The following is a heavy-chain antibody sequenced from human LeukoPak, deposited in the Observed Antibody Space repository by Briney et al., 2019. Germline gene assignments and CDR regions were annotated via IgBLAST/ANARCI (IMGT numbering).Heavy chain of an antibody. Sequence: ASVKVSCKASGYTFTGYYMHWVRQAPGQGLEWMGIINPSGGSTSYAQKFQGRVTMTRDTSTSTVYMELSSLRSEDTAVYYCARDRALLWFGECYFDYWGQGTLVTVSS. V-gene: IGHV1-46*01. D-gene: IGHD3-10*01. CDR2: INPSGGST. CDR1: GYTFTGYY. CDR3: ARDRALLWFGECYFDY. J-gene: IGHJ4*02.